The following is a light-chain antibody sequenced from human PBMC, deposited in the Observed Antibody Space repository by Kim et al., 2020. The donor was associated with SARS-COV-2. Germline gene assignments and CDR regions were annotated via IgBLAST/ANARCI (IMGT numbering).Light chain of an antibody. J-gene: IGLJ1*01. CDR2: GVN. V-gene: IGLV1-40*01. Sequence: QCVTISCTGTSTDIGAGNVVPWYQQLPGTAPKLIIYGVNKRPSGVPNRFSGSKSGNSASLPVSGLQAEDEADYYCKSYENTLSVYVFGTGTKLTVL. CDR1: STDIGAGNV. CDR3: KSYENTLSVYV.